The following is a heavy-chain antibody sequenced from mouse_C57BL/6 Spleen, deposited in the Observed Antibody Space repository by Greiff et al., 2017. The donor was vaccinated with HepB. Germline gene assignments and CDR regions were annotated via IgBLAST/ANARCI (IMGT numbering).Heavy chain of an antibody. D-gene: IGHD1-1*01. CDR3: ARDADYYYGSSQGWYFDV. Sequence: VKLMESGAELARPGASVKLSCKASGYTFTSYGISWVKQRTGQGLEWIGEIYPRSGNTYYNEKFKGKATLTADKSSSTAYMELRSLTSEDSAVYFCARDADYYYGSSQGWYFDVWGTGTTVTVSS. V-gene: IGHV1-81*01. CDR2: IYPRSGNT. CDR1: GYTFTSYG. J-gene: IGHJ1*03.